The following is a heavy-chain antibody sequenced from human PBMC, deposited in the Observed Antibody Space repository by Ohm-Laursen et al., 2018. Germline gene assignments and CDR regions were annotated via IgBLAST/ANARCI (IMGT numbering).Heavy chain of an antibody. J-gene: IGHJ4*02. CDR2: ISGKNGNT. D-gene: IGHD3-22*01. V-gene: IGHV1-18*01. CDR1: GYTFTSHG. Sequence: GASVKVSCKASGYTFTSHGISWARQAPGQGLEWMGWISGKNGNTNYAQKLQGRVTMTTDTSTSTAYMELRSLRSDDTAVYYCARDYLYYDSSGYYWGQGTLVTVSS. CDR3: ARDYLYYDSSGYY.